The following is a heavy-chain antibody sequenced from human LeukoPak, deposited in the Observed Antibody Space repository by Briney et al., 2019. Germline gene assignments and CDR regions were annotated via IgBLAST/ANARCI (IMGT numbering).Heavy chain of an antibody. Sequence: GGSLRLSCAASGFTFITYSMNWVRQAPGKGLEWVSSISSSSSYIYYADSVRGRFTISRDNPKNSLYLQMNSLRAEDTAVYYCVSSMAAAGPPDYMDVWGKGTTVTVSS. CDR2: ISSSSSYI. J-gene: IGHJ6*03. CDR1: GFTFITYS. V-gene: IGHV3-21*01. CDR3: VSSMAAAGPPDYMDV. D-gene: IGHD6-13*01.